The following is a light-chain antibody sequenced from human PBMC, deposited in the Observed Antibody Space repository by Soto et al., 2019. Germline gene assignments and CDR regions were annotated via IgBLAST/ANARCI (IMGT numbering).Light chain of an antibody. Sequence: DIQMTQSPSTLSASVGDRVTITCRASQEIRSCLAWYQQKPGKAPKLLVYDASTLESGVPSRFSGGGSGAHFTLTISSLQPDDFASYYCQQYNTYPHTFGGGTKVEIK. J-gene: IGKJ4*01. CDR1: QEIRSC. V-gene: IGKV1-5*01. CDR2: DAS. CDR3: QQYNTYPHT.